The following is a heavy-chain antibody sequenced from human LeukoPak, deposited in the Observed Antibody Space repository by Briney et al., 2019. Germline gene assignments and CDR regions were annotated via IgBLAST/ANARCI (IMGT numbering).Heavy chain of an antibody. CDR3: ARGGSGSYYYYFYYMDV. J-gene: IGHJ6*03. D-gene: IGHD3-10*01. CDR1: GYTFTSYY. CDR2: INPSGGST. V-gene: IGHV1-46*01. Sequence: ASVKVSCKASGYTFTSYYMHWVRQAPGQGLEWMGIINPSGGSTSYAQKFQGRVTMTRDMSTSTVYMELSSLRSEDTAVYYCARGGSGSYYYYFYYMDVWGKGTTVTVSS.